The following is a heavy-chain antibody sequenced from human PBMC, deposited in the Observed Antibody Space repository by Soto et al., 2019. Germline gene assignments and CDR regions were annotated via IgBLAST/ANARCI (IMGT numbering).Heavy chain of an antibody. Sequence: PGGSLRLSCAASGFTFSTYSMNWVRQAPGKGLEWVSYIRGNGATIHYADSVKGRFTISRDNAKDSLYLQMNSLRVEDTAVYYCARDPHSLDYWGQGVVVTVSS. V-gene: IGHV3-48*01. D-gene: IGHD2-15*01. CDR2: IRGNGATI. J-gene: IGHJ4*02. CDR3: ARDPHSLDY. CDR1: GFTFSTYS.